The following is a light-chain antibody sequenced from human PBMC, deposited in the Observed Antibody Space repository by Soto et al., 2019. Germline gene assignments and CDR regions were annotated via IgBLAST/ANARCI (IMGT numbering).Light chain of an antibody. J-gene: IGKJ1*01. V-gene: IGKV1-39*01. CDR1: QYIGTY. CDR2: SAS. CDR3: QQSFTIPWT. Sequence: DIQMTQSPSSLSTSVGDRVTITCRASQYIGTYLNWYQQKPGEAPKLLMSSASRLQSGVRSTFSGSGSGTDFTLTISRLQPGDFATYYCQQSFTIPWTFGQGTRVEIK.